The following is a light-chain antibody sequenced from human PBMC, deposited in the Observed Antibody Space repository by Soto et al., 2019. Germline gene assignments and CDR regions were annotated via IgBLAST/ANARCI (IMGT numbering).Light chain of an antibody. CDR2: EVS. Sequence: LTQPPSASGSPGQSVTISCTGTSSDVGVYNYVSWYQQRPGKAPKLMIYEVSKRPSGVPDRFSGSKSGNTASLTVSGLRAEDEADYYCSSYAGSNNLVFGGGTKLTVL. V-gene: IGLV2-8*01. CDR3: SSYAGSNNLV. CDR1: SSDVGVYNY. J-gene: IGLJ2*01.